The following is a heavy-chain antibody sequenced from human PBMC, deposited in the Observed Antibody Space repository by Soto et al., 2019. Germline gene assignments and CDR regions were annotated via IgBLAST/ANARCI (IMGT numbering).Heavy chain of an antibody. J-gene: IGHJ5*02. Sequence: GGSLRLSCAASGFSFSSYAMSWVRQAPGKGLEWVSNINSGGSSTSCADSVKGRFTISRDNAKNTLYLQMNSLRVEDTAVYYCARVSVSRDRYRWFDPWGQGTLVTVSS. V-gene: IGHV3-74*01. CDR3: ARVSVSRDRYRWFDP. CDR2: INSGGSST. D-gene: IGHD1-20*01. CDR1: GFSFSSYA.